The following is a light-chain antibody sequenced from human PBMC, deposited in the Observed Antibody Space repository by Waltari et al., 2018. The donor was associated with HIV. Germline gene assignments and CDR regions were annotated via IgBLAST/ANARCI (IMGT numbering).Light chain of an antibody. V-gene: IGLV2-8*01. CDR2: EVT. CDR1: NSDIGTYDY. J-gene: IGLJ2*01. Sequence: QSALTQPPSASGSPGQSVTLSCTGTNSDIGTYDYVSWYQQHPGKAPKLVISEVTKRPSVVCDRFSGAKSGNTAFLTVSGLQAEDEADCYCSSFANRDGFYVLFGGGTRLTVL. CDR3: SSFANRDGFYVL.